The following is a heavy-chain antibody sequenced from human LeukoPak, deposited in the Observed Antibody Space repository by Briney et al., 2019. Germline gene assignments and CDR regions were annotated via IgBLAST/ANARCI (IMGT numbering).Heavy chain of an antibody. D-gene: IGHD3-10*01. V-gene: IGHV4-39*07. J-gene: IGHJ4*02. Sequence: SSETLSLTCTVSGGSISSSSYYWGWIRQPPGKGLEWIGSIYYSGSTYYNPSLKSRVTISVDTSKNQFSLKLSSVTAADTAVYYCARERPLDYYGSGSSNPPFGYWGQGTLVTVSS. CDR2: IYYSGST. CDR1: GGSISSSSYY. CDR3: ARERPLDYYGSGSSNPPFGY.